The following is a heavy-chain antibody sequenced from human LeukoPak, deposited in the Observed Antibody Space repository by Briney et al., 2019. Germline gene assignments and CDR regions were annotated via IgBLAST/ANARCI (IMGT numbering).Heavy chain of an antibody. D-gene: IGHD3-3*01. CDR2: IYYSGST. J-gene: IGHJ5*02. CDR1: GGSISSGDYY. CDR3: AREGQSGYPSNWFDP. V-gene: IGHV4-30-4*08. Sequence: PSETLSLTCTDSGGSISSGDYYWSWIRQPPGKGLEWIGYIYYSGSTYYNPSLKSRVTISVDTSKNQFSLKLSSVTAADTAVYYCAREGQSGYPSNWFDPWGQGTLVTVSS.